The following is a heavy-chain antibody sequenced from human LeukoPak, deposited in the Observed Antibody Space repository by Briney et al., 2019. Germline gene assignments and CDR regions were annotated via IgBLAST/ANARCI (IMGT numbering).Heavy chain of an antibody. V-gene: IGHV3-23*01. D-gene: IGHD3-10*01. CDR1: GFTFSSYA. J-gene: IGHJ4*02. CDR2: ISGSGGST. Sequence: GGSLRLSCAASGFTFSSYAMSWVRQAPGKGLEWVSAISGSGGSTYYADSVKGRLTISRDNSKNTLYLQMNSLRAEDTAVYYCAKGRMVRGVINYWGQGTLVTVSS. CDR3: AKGRMVRGVINY.